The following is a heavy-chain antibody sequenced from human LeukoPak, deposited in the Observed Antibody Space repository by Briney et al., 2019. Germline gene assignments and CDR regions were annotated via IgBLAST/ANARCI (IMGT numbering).Heavy chain of an antibody. V-gene: IGHV3-48*01. D-gene: IGHD3-22*01. J-gene: IGHJ6*04. Sequence: GGSLRLSCAASGFTFSSYSMNWVRQAPGKGLEWVSYISSSSSTIYYADSVKGRFTISRDNAKNSLYLQMNSLRAEDTAVYYCAREPHYYDSSGPVNVWGKGTTVTVSS. CDR3: AREPHYYDSSGPVNV. CDR2: ISSSSSTI. CDR1: GFTFSSYS.